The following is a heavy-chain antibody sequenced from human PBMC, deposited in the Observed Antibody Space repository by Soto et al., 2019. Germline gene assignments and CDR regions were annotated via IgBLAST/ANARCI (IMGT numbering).Heavy chain of an antibody. J-gene: IGHJ5*02. Sequence: SETLSLTCTVSGVSISSYYWSWIRQPPGKGLEWIGYIHYSGSTNYNPSLKSRVTISVDTSKNQFSLKLNSVTAADTAVYYCARPHGGSSGWDNWFDPWGQGTLVTVSS. CDR2: IHYSGST. D-gene: IGHD6-25*01. V-gene: IGHV4-59*01. CDR3: ARPHGGSSGWDNWFDP. CDR1: GVSISSYY.